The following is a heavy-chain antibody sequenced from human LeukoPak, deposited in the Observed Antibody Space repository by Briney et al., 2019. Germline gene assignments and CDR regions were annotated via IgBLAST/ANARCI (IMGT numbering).Heavy chain of an antibody. CDR2: ISGSGTTT. V-gene: IGHV3-23*01. CDR3: AKYTGRRAFDM. Sequence: GGSLRLSCAASGPTFSSFGMSWVRQAPGKGLEWVSHISGSGTTTYYADSVKGRFTISRDNSKNTLYLQMNSLRAEDTAVYYCAKYTGRRAFDMWGQGTMVTVSS. D-gene: IGHD7-27*01. J-gene: IGHJ3*02. CDR1: GPTFSSFG.